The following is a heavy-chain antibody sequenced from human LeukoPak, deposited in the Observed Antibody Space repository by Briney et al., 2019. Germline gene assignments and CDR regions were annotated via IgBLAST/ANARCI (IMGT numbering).Heavy chain of an antibody. Sequence: SETLSLTCSVSGGSISTSNYYWGWIRQPPGKGLEWIGNIFYSGSTYYSPSLKSRVTISLDTSRNQFSLNLDSVTAADTAVYYCAKSNGYGLVDIWGKGKMVTVSS. CDR3: AKSNGYGLVDI. CDR1: GGSISTSNYY. V-gene: IGHV4-39*07. J-gene: IGHJ3*02. D-gene: IGHD3-10*01. CDR2: IFYSGST.